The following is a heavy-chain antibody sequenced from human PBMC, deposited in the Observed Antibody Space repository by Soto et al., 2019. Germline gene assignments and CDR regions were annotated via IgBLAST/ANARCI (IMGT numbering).Heavy chain of an antibody. CDR3: ARLHSSTSGWYYFDY. D-gene: IGHD6-19*01. Sequence: SGGSLRLSCVASGFTFGSYTMTWVRQAPGKGLERVAYISTSSNTIYYPDSVRGRFTISRDNVENSLYLQMNSLRAGDTAVYYCARLHSSTSGWYYFDYWGQGTLVTVSS. J-gene: IGHJ4*02. CDR1: GFTFGSYT. V-gene: IGHV3-48*01. CDR2: ISTSSNTI.